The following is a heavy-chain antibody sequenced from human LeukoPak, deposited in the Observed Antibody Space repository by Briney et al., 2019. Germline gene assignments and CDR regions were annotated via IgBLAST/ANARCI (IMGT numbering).Heavy chain of an antibody. V-gene: IGHV4-4*09. D-gene: IGHD3-22*01. CDR1: GAPNSRHY. Sequence: SETLSLTCIVSGAPNSRHYWSWIRQSPGKGLEWIGYTSASGTTNYRPALKSRVTISGDTSKNQFYLRLTSVTAADTAVYYCARHRENAYESSHMGFDPWGPGTLVTVSS. CDR2: TSASGTT. CDR3: ARHRENAYESSHMGFDP. J-gene: IGHJ5*02.